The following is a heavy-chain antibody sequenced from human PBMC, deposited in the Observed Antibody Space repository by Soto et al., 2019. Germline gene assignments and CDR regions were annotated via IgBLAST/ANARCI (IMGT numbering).Heavy chain of an antibody. J-gene: IGHJ4*02. CDR2: IKQDGSQK. D-gene: IGHD6-13*01. CDR1: GFTFSSYC. CDR3: ERSVYSSSWFYFQY. Sequence: GGSLRLSCAASGFTFSSYCMSWVRQAPGKGLEWVASIKQDGSQKYYVDSVKGRLTISRDNAKNSLYLQRNSLRAEDAAVYYCERSVYSSSWFYFQYWGQGTLVTVSS. V-gene: IGHV3-7*01.